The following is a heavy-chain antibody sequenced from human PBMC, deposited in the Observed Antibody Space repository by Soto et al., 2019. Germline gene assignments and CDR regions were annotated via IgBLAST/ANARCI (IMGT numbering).Heavy chain of an antibody. V-gene: IGHV1-18*04. Sequence: QVHLVQSGGEVKKPGASVKVSCKASGYTFNRHGSTWVRQAPGQGLVWMGWISGYNGDINYEQKFQGRVTLRSDTLTSTLYLELKSLRFDDTAVYYFVRAGIVSARELDIRGQGPLVSVSS. CDR3: VRAGIVSARELDI. J-gene: IGHJ4*02. CDR1: GYTFNRHG. CDR2: ISGYNGDI. D-gene: IGHD1-26*01.